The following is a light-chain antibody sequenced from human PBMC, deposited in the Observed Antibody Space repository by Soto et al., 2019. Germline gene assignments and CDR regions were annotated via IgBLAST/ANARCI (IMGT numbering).Light chain of an antibody. CDR2: EVN. J-gene: IGLJ1*01. CDR1: SSDVGGYKY. V-gene: IGLV2-8*01. CDR3: SSYAGINNLGV. Sequence: QSALTHPPSASGSPGQSVTISCTGTSSDVGGYKYVSWYQQHPGKAPKLMIFEVNKRPSGVPDRFSGSKSGNTASLTVSGLQAEDEADYYCSSYAGINNLGVFGTGTKLPS.